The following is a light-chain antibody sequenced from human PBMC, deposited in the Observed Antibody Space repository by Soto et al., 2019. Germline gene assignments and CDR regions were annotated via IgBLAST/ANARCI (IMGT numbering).Light chain of an antibody. CDR3: SSYTSSSTRV. CDR1: SSDVGGYTY. J-gene: IGLJ1*01. V-gene: IGLV2-14*01. Sequence: QSVLTQPASVSGSPGQSSTISCTGTSSDVGGYTYVSWYQQHPGKAPKLMIYEVSNRPSGVSNRFSGSKSGNTASLTISGLQAEDEADYYCSSYTSSSTRVFGTGTKLTVL. CDR2: EVS.